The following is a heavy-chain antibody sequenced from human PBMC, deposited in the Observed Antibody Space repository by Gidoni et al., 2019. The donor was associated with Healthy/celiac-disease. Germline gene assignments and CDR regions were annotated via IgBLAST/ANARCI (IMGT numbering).Heavy chain of an antibody. CDR2: IIPILGTA. J-gene: IGHJ3*02. V-gene: IGHV1-69*06. Sequence: QVQLVQSGAEVKKPGSSVKVSCKASGGTFSSYAISWVRQAPGQGLEWMGGIIPILGTANYAQKFQGRVTITADKSTSTAYMELSSLRSEDTAVYYCARDIAVAGTVWHDAFDIWGQGTMVTVSS. CDR1: GGTFSSYA. D-gene: IGHD6-19*01. CDR3: ARDIAVAGTVWHDAFDI.